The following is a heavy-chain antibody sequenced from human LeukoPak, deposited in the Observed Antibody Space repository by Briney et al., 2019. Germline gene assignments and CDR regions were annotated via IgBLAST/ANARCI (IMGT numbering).Heavy chain of an antibody. CDR1: GLIFSHHG. CDR3: VKDDGWVQYAN. Sequence: GGSLRLSCATSGLIFSHHGMNWVRQAPGKCLEWVSGIRADAVTTYYADSVKGRFIISRDNSKNTVYLQMNSLSAEDAAVYYCVKDDGWVQYANWGQGTLVTVSS. J-gene: IGHJ4*02. CDR2: IRADAVTT. D-gene: IGHD5-24*01. V-gene: IGHV3-23*01.